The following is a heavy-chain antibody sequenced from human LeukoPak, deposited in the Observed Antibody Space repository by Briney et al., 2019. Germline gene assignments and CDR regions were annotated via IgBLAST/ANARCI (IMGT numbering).Heavy chain of an antibody. CDR1: GFTFSSYS. CDR3: ARDSSGWYYFDY. Sequence: GGSLRLSCAASGFTFSSYSMNWVRQAPGKGLEWVSSISSSSSYIYYADSVKGRFTISRDNAKNSLYLQMNSLRAEDTAVYYCARDSSGWYYFDYWGQGTLVTVSS. D-gene: IGHD6-19*01. V-gene: IGHV3-21*01. J-gene: IGHJ4*02. CDR2: ISSSSSYI.